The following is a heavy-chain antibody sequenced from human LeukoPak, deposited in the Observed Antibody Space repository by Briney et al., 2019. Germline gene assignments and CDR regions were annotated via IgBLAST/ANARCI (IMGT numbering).Heavy chain of an antibody. V-gene: IGHV3-30-3*01. CDR3: AKSAAGFDY. CDR1: GFTFSSYA. D-gene: IGHD6-25*01. Sequence: GRSLRLSCAASGFTFSSYAMHWVRQAPGKGLEWVAVISYDGSNKYYADSVKGRFTISRDNSKNTLYLQMNSLRAEDTAVYYCAKSAAGFDYWGQGTLVTVSP. CDR2: ISYDGSNK. J-gene: IGHJ4*02.